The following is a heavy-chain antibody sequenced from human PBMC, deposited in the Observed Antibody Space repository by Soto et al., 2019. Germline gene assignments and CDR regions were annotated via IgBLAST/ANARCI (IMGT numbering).Heavy chain of an antibody. V-gene: IGHV3-21*01. Sequence: EVQLVESGGGLVKPGGSLRLSCAASGFTFNTYSLNWVRQAPGKGLEWVSSISSSSDYIYYADSMKGRFTISRDNAKNSLYLQMNSLRAEDTAVYYCARGRAAADHFDYWGQGALVTVSS. D-gene: IGHD6-13*01. CDR2: ISSSSDYI. J-gene: IGHJ4*02. CDR1: GFTFNTYS. CDR3: ARGRAAADHFDY.